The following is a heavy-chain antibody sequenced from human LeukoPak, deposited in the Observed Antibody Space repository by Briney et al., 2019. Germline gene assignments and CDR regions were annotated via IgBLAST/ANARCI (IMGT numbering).Heavy chain of an antibody. Sequence: PGKSLRLSCAASGFTFRSFAMNWVRQAPGKGLESVALISYDGNIEYYADYVKGRFTISRDNSNNTLFLQMSSLRAEDTAVYYCARGGSILRGVRSWFDPWGQGTLVIVSS. CDR1: GFTFRSFA. CDR2: ISYDGNIE. J-gene: IGHJ5*02. V-gene: IGHV3-30*04. CDR3: ARGGSILRGVRSWFDP. D-gene: IGHD3-10*01.